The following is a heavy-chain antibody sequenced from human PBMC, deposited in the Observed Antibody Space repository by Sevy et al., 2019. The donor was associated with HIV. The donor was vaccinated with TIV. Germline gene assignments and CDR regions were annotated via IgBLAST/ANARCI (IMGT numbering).Heavy chain of an antibody. CDR1: GISFTTSG. J-gene: IGHJ6*02. CDR2: ISYHGRDK. Sequence: GGSLRLSCVVSGISFTTSGMHWVRQAPGKGLEWVAVISYHGRDKFYAESVKGRSTISRDNSKNMLYLQMNSLRAEDTAVYSCAKDFTGYNGMDVWGQGTMVTVSS. D-gene: IGHD3-9*01. V-gene: IGHV3-30*18. CDR3: AKDFTGYNGMDV.